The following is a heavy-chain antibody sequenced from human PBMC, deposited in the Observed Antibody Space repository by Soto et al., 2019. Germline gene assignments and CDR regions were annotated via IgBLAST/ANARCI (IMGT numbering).Heavy chain of an antibody. D-gene: IGHD2-8*02. J-gene: IGHJ4*02. V-gene: IGHV3-7*05. Sequence: EVQLVESGGDLVQPGGSLRLSCVTSGLTFSNYWLSWVRQAPGKGLEWVANINQAGNKKYYVDAVTGRFTISRDNAKNSLYLKMHSLKAEDTAVYYCASDRGSGRYLGQGTLVTVSS. CDR1: GLTFSNYW. CDR2: INQAGNKK. CDR3: ASDRGSGRY.